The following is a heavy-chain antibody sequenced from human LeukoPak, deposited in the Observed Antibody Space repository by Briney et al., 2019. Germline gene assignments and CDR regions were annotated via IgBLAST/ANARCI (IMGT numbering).Heavy chain of an antibody. V-gene: IGHV3-74*01. CDR3: AKEYGDYRGFDY. D-gene: IGHD4-17*01. J-gene: IGHJ4*02. CDR2: TNSDGSST. CDR1: GFTFSSYW. Sequence: PGGSLRLSCAASGFTFSSYWMHWVRQAPGKGLVWVSRTNSDGSSTSYADSVKGRFTISRDNAKNTLYLQMNNLRSEDTAVYYCAKEYGDYRGFDYWGQGTLVTVSS.